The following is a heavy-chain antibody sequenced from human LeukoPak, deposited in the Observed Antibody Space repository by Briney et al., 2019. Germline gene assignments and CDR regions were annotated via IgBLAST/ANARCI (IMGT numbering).Heavy chain of an antibody. Sequence: GGSLRLSCAASGFTVSTNYMNWVRQAPGKGLEWVSYISSSGSTIYYADSVKGRFTVSRDNAKNSLYLQMNSLRSEDTAVFYCARVGEYSTGMDVWGKGTTVTVSS. CDR3: ARVGEYSTGMDV. V-gene: IGHV3-48*01. J-gene: IGHJ6*04. D-gene: IGHD6-6*01. CDR2: ISSSGSTI. CDR1: GFTVSTNY.